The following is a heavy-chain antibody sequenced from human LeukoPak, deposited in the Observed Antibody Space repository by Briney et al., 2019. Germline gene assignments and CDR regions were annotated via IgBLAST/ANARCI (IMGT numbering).Heavy chain of an antibody. J-gene: IGHJ4*02. V-gene: IGHV3-74*01. D-gene: IGHD3-16*01. CDR3: ATDGAYGLTH. CDR1: GDSFSTTW. CDR2: FSSDGSRT. Sequence: PGVSLRLSCAASGDSFSTTWMHWVRQAPGKGLMWVSHFSSDGSRTYADSVKGRFTVSRDNNKDMVYLQMSSLRAEDTAVYYCATDGAYGLTHWGQGTLVTVSS.